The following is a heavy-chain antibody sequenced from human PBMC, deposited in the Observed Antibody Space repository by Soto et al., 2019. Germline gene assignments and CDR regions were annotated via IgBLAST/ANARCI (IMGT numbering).Heavy chain of an antibody. CDR3: AHSSYYGAGGLDY. CDR2: IYWDDDK. CDR1: GFSLSPGVG. Sequence: QITLKESGPTLVKPTQTLTLTCTFSGFSLSPGVGVGWIRQPPGKALECLALIYWDDDKRYSSSLKSRLTITKDTSKDQVVLIMTNMDPVDTATYYCAHSSYYGAGGLDYWGQGILVTVSS. J-gene: IGHJ4*02. D-gene: IGHD3-10*01. V-gene: IGHV2-5*02.